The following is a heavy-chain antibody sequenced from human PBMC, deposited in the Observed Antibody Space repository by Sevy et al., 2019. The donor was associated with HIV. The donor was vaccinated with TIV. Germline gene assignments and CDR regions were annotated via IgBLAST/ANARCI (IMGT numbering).Heavy chain of an antibody. J-gene: IGHJ4*02. CDR2: IFSSGST. D-gene: IGHD6-19*01. Sequence: GGSLRLSCAISGFIVNDKYIIWVRQAPGKGLEWVSVIFSSGSTYYADSAKGRFTISRDNSKNTVYLQMNSVRAEDTAVYYCVSLFLSYRSGWSYFDYWGQGTLGTVSS. CDR1: GFIVNDKY. V-gene: IGHV3-66*02. CDR3: VSLFLSYRSGWSYFDY.